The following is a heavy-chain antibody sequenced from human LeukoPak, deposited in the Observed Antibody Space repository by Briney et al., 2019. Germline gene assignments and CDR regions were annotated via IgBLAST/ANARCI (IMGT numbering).Heavy chain of an antibody. D-gene: IGHD3-3*01. V-gene: IGHV4-4*07. J-gene: IGHJ5*02. CDR3: ARDSVTNPAIGFDP. Sequence: PPETLSLTSKVSGASISSFYWGWIRQPAGKGLEWIGRIYNTGSANYNPSLQSRVTMSLDTSKNQLSLKVKSVTAADTAVYYYARDSVTNPAIGFDPWGQGTLVIVSS. CDR1: GASISSFY. CDR2: IYNTGSA.